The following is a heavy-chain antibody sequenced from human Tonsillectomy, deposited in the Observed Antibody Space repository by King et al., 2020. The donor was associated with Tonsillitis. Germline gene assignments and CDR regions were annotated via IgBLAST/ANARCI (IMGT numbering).Heavy chain of an antibody. CDR3: AKECYDSSGYYMGEH. D-gene: IGHD3-22*01. J-gene: IGHJ4*02. CDR1: GFTFSNYG. V-gene: IGHV3-30*18. CDR2: ISHDGSNK. Sequence: VQLVESGGGVGQPGRSLRLSCAASGFTFSNYGMHWVRQAPGKGLEWVADISHDGSNKYYADSVKGRFTISRDNSKNTLYLQMNSLIAEDTAVYYCAKECYDSSGYYMGEHWGQGTLVTVSS.